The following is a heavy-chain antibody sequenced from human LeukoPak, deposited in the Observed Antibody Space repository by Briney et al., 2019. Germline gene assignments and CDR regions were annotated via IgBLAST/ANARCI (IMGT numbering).Heavy chain of an antibody. CDR2: ISPIIGTA. CDR1: GGTFSSYA. Sequence: ASVKVSCKASGGTFSSYAISWVRQAPGQGLEWMGRISPIIGTANYAQKFQGRVTITTDESTSTAYMELSSLRSEDTAVYYCARDKAPRAPDAFDIWGQGTMVTVSS. V-gene: IGHV1-69*05. CDR3: ARDKAPRAPDAFDI. J-gene: IGHJ3*02.